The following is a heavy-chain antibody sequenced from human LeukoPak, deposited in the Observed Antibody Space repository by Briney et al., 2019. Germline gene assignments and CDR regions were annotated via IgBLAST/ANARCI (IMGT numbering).Heavy chain of an antibody. Sequence: GGSLRLSCAASGSIVSSNYMSWVRQAPGKGLEWVSVIYSGGGISYADSVKGRFTISRDNSKNTLYLQMNSLRADDTAVYYCASAYGVNHAFDIWGQGTMVTVSS. CDR1: GSIVSSNY. CDR2: IYSGGGI. V-gene: IGHV3-53*01. D-gene: IGHD4-17*01. J-gene: IGHJ3*02. CDR3: ASAYGVNHAFDI.